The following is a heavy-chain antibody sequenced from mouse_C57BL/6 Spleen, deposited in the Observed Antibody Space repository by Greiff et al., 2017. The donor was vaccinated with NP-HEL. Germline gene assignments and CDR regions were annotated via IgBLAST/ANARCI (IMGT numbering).Heavy chain of an antibody. CDR1: GYTFTDYN. D-gene: IGHD2-3*01. V-gene: IGHV1-22*01. Sequence: EVQLQQSGPELVKPGASVKMSCKASGYTFTDYNMHWVKQSHGKSLEWIGYINPNNGGTSYNQKFKGKATLTVNKSSSTAYMELRSLTSEDSAVYYCARRWIYDGYYDYWGQGTTLTVSS. J-gene: IGHJ2*01. CDR2: INPNNGGT. CDR3: ARRWIYDGYYDY.